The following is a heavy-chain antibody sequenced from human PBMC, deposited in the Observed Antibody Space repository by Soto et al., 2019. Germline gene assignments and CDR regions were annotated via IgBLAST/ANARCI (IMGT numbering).Heavy chain of an antibody. CDR3: ARAPGLFHDVYGMDV. Sequence: GASVKVSCKASGYTFTSYGISWVRQAPGQGLEWMGWISAYNGNTNYAQKLQGRVTMTTDTSTSTAYMELRSLRSDDTAVYYCARAPGLFHDVYGMDVWGQGTTVTVSS. D-gene: IGHD3-10*02. V-gene: IGHV1-18*01. J-gene: IGHJ6*02. CDR1: GYTFTSYG. CDR2: ISAYNGNT.